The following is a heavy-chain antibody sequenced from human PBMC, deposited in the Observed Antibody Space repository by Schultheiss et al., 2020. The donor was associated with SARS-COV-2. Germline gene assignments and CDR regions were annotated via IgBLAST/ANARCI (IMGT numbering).Heavy chain of an antibody. D-gene: IGHD6-19*01. CDR3: ARAKGRVEPYSSGWFGAYYYYGLDV. CDR1: GWSFGGYY. J-gene: IGHJ6*02. V-gene: IGHV4-34*01. Sequence: SQTLSLTCAVYGWSFGGYYWNWIRQSPGKGLEWIGEIDHSGSTNYNPSLKSPVTISVDTSKNQFSLKLSSVTAADTAVYYCARAKGRVEPYSSGWFGAYYYYGLDVWGQGSTVTVSS. CDR2: IDHSGST.